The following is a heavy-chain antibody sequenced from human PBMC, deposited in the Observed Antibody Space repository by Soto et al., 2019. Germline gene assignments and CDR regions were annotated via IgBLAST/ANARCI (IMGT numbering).Heavy chain of an antibody. CDR1: GFTFSSYG. Sequence: QVQLVESGGGVVQPGRSLRLSCAASGFTFSSYGMHWVRQAPGKGLEWVAVISYDGRNKYYADSVKGRFTISRDNSKNKLYLQMNSLRAEDTAVYYCAKEVSSGRYLYYFDYWGQGTLVTVSS. V-gene: IGHV3-30*18. CDR3: AKEVSSGRYLYYFDY. J-gene: IGHJ4*02. D-gene: IGHD6-19*01. CDR2: ISYDGRNK.